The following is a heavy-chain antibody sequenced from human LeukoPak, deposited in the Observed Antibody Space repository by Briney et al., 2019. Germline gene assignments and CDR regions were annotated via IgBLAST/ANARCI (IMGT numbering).Heavy chain of an antibody. CDR1: GYTFTGYY. CDR2: INPDSGGT. J-gene: IGHJ2*01. CDR3: ARDRGYGGNSEDWYFDL. Sequence: ASVKVSCKASGYTFTGYYMHWVRQAPGRGLEWMGWINPDSGGTNSAQKFQGRVTMTRDMSTSTVYMELSSLRSEDTAVYYCARDRGYGGNSEDWYFDLWGRGTLVTVSS. V-gene: IGHV1-2*02. D-gene: IGHD4-23*01.